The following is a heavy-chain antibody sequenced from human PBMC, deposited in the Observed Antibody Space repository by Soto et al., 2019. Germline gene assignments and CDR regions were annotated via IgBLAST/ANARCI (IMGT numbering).Heavy chain of an antibody. V-gene: IGHV4-31*03. CDR1: GGSISSGGYY. CDR3: ARAPAPWGEALEI. CDR2: IYYSGST. D-gene: IGHD7-27*01. Sequence: QVQLQESGPGLVKPSQTLSLTCTVSGGSISSGGYYWSWIRQHPGKGLEWIGYIYYSGSTYYNASLESRGTISVDTSKNQFSLKLSSVAAADTAVYYCARAPAPWGEALEIWGQGTMVTVSS. J-gene: IGHJ3*02.